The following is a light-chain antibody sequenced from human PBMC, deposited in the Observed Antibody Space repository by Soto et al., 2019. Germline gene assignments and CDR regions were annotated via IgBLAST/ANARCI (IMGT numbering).Light chain of an antibody. V-gene: IGKV2-28*01. J-gene: IGKJ1*01. CDR1: QSLLHSNGFNY. Sequence: DIVMTQYQLSLPVTPGEPASISCRSGQSLLHSNGFNYLDWYLQKPGQSPQLLIYLGSTRASGVPDRFSGSGSGTDFTLKISRVEAEDVGVYYCMQALQTGWTFGQGTKVDI. CDR2: LGS. CDR3: MQALQTGWT.